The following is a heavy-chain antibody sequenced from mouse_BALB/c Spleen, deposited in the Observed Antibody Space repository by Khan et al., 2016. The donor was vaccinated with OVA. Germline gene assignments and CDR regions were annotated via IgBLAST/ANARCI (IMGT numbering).Heavy chain of an antibody. Sequence: QIQLVQSGPELKKPGETVKISCKASGYTFTNYGMNWVLQSPGKALKWMGWINTYTGEPTYADDFKGRFALSLDTSASPAFLQINNLKNEDADTYFCARATYFSYTLDYWGQGTSVTVSS. CDR2: INTYTGEP. CDR1: GYTFTNYG. CDR3: ARATYFSYTLDY. V-gene: IGHV9-3-1*01. D-gene: IGHD2-10*01. J-gene: IGHJ4*01.